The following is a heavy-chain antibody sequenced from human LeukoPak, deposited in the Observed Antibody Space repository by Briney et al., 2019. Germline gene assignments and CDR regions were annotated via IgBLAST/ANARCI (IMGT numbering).Heavy chain of an antibody. V-gene: IGHV1-24*01. CDR3: ATERIAAAGSLCFDY. D-gene: IGHD6-13*01. J-gene: IGHJ4*02. CDR2: FDPEDGET. Sequence: ASVKVSCKVSGYTLTELSMHWVRQAPGKGLEWMGGFDPEDGETIYAQKFQGRVTMTEDTSTDTAYMELSSLRSEDTAVYHCATERIAAAGSLCFDYWGQGTLVTVSS. CDR1: GYTLTELS.